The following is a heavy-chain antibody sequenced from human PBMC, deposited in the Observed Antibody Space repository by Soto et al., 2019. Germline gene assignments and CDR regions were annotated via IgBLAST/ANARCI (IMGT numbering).Heavy chain of an antibody. V-gene: IGHV1-8*01. Sequence: ASVKVSCKASGYTFTSYDINWVRQATGQGLEWMGWMNPNSGNAGYAQKFQGRVSMTRNTSISTAYMELSSLRSEDTAVYYCARAPRKASVTIFGVGTQMSPDYYMDVWGKGTPVNVSS. CDR1: GYTFTSYD. CDR3: ARAPRKASVTIFGVGTQMSPDYYMDV. J-gene: IGHJ6*03. CDR2: MNPNSGNA. D-gene: IGHD3-3*01.